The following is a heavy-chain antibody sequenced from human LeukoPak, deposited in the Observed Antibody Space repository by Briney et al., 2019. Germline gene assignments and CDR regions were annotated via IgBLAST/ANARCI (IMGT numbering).Heavy chain of an antibody. J-gene: IGHJ4*02. CDR1: GFTFSSYS. V-gene: IGHV3-21*01. CDR3: ARDPSPHTYYDYVRGSYRLYFDY. D-gene: IGHD3-16*02. CDR2: ISSSSSYI. Sequence: GGSLRLSCAASGFTFSSYSMNWVRQAPGKGLEWVSSISSSSSYIYYADSVKGRFTISRDNAKNSLYLQMNSLRAEDTAVYYCARDPSPHTYYDYVRGSYRLYFDYWGQGTLVTVSS.